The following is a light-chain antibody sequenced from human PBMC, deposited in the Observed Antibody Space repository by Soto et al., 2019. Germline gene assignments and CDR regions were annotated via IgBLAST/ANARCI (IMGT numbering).Light chain of an antibody. Sequence: EIVLTQSPATLSVSPGERATLSCWASQSVSSNLAWYQQKPGLPPRLLIYGASTRATGVPARFSGSGSGTELTLTISSLQSEDFAVYYCQQYDKWPITFGQGTRLESK. J-gene: IGKJ5*01. CDR1: QSVSSN. V-gene: IGKV3-15*01. CDR2: GAS. CDR3: QQYDKWPIT.